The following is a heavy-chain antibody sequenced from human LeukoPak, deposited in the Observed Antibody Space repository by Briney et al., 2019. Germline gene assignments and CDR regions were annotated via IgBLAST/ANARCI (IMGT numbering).Heavy chain of an antibody. J-gene: IGHJ6*03. Sequence: PSETLSLTCTVSGGSISSHYWSWIRQPAGKGLEWIGRIYTNGSTNYNPSLKSRVTISIDKSNNQFSLNLSSVTAADTAVYYCARVSYTSGAHHYYYYMDVWGKGTTVTVSS. CDR3: ARVSYTSGAHHYYYYMDV. D-gene: IGHD6-19*01. CDR2: IYTNGST. CDR1: GGSISSHY. V-gene: IGHV4-4*07.